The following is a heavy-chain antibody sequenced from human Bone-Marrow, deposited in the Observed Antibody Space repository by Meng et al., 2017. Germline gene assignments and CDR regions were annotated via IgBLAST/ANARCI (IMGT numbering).Heavy chain of an antibody. CDR3: ATSLLMWFGELPDY. CDR1: GFTFSSHW. D-gene: IGHD3-10*01. Sequence: GESLKISCAASGFTFSSHWMHWVRQVPGKGLVWVSRINSDGSSTTYADSVKGRFTISRDNAKNTLYLQMNSLRVEDTAVYYCATSLLMWFGELPDYWGQGTLVTVSS. J-gene: IGHJ4*02. CDR2: INSDGSST. V-gene: IGHV3-74*01.